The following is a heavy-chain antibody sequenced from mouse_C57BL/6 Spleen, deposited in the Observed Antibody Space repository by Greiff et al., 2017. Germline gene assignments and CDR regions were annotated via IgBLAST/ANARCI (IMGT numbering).Heavy chain of an antibody. V-gene: IGHV1-19*01. CDR1: GYTFTDYY. CDR3: ARHYYGNYYAMDY. D-gene: IGHD2-1*01. Sequence: EVQLQQSGPVLVKPGASVKMSCKASGYTFTDYYMNWVKQSHGKSLEWIGVINPYNGGTSYNQKFKGKATLTVDKSSSTAYMELNSLTSEDSAVYYCARHYYGNYYAMDYWGQGTSVTVSS. J-gene: IGHJ4*01. CDR2: INPYNGGT.